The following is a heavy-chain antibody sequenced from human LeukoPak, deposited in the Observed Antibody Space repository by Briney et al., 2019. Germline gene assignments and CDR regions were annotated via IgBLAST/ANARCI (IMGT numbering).Heavy chain of an antibody. CDR2: TYYRSKWYY. CDR3: TRTIAGYIDY. D-gene: IGHD2-2*02. CDR1: GDSVSSNSAA. V-gene: IGHV6-1*01. J-gene: IGHJ4*02. Sequence: SQTLSLTCAISGDSVSSNSAAWDWLRQSPSRDLEWLGRTYYRSKWYYGYAVSVKSRITINPDTSKNQFSLQLNSVTPEDTAIYYCTRTIAGYIDYWGQGTLVTVSS.